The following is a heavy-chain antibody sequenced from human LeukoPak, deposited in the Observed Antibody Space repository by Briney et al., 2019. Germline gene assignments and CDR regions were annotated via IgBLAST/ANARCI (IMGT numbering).Heavy chain of an antibody. CDR3: TRGLEYSSTDAFDI. CDR1: GLTFSRHS. D-gene: IGHD6-6*01. Sequence: PGGPLRLSCEVSGLTFSRHSMNWVRQAPGKGLEWVASIGSSRRYIYHADSVRGRFTISGDNAEKSLYLEMNSLRVEDTAVYYCTRGLEYSSTDAFDIWGQGIMVTVSS. V-gene: IGHV3-21*01. CDR2: IGSSRRYI. J-gene: IGHJ3*02.